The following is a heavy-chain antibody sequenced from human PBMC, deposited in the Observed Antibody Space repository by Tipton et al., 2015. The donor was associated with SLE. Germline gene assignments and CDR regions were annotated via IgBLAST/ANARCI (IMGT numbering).Heavy chain of an antibody. V-gene: IGHV4-34*01. CDR2: ISPSGSI. CDR1: GASFSGYY. D-gene: IGHD6-6*01. Sequence: TLSLTCAVYGASFSGYYWNWIRQSPRKGLEWIGEISPSGSINYNPSLKSRVTISVDTSKNQFSLNVSSVTAADTAVYYCARDRSPSGYSSSSWTGMDVWGQGTTVTVSS. J-gene: IGHJ6*02. CDR3: ARDRSPSGYSSSSWTGMDV.